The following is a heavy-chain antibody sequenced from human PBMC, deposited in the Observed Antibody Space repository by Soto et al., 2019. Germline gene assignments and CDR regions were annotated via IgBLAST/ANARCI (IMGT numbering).Heavy chain of an antibody. D-gene: IGHD1-1*01. J-gene: IGHJ6*02. V-gene: IGHV3-9*01. CDR3: ARAFLGGEQPFYNNRAV. CDR1: GFTFDDHA. Sequence: EVQLVESGGGLVQPGRSLRLSCAASGFTFDDHAMHWVRQVPGKGLAWLSAISWNSANIGYADSVKGRFTISRDNAKSSLYLQMNSLRPEDTALYYCARAFLGGEQPFYNNRAVWGQGTTVTVSS. CDR2: ISWNSANI.